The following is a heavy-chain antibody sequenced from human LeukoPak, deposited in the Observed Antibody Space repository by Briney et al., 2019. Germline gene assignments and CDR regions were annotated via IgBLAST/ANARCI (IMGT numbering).Heavy chain of an antibody. CDR3: ARVWDTAMVTRYYFDY. D-gene: IGHD5-18*01. CDR2: ISYDGSNK. J-gene: IGHJ4*02. CDR1: GFTFSSYA. Sequence: GGSLRLSCAASGFTFSSYAMHWVRQAPGKGLEWVAVISYDGSNKYYADSVKGRFTLSRDNSKNTLYLQMNSLRAEDTAVYYCARVWDTAMVTRYYFDYWGQGTLVTVSS. V-gene: IGHV3-30-3*01.